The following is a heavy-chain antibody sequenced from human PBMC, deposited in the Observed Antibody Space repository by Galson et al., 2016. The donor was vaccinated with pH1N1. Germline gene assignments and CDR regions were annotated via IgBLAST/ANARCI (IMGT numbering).Heavy chain of an antibody. CDR2: IDNDGRGT. CDR1: GFPFSDYW. Sequence: SLRLSCAASGFPFSDYWMHWARQAPGKGLVWVARIDNDGRGTSHADSVRGRFAISRDNAENMLYLQMNSLRTDDTAVYYCARNWWGIDYWGQGALVTVSS. D-gene: IGHD2-15*01. CDR3: ARNWWGIDY. V-gene: IGHV3-74*01. J-gene: IGHJ4*02.